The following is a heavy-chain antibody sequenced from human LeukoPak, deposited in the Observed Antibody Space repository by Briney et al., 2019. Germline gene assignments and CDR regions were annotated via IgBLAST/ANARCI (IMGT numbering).Heavy chain of an antibody. CDR1: GFIFSPYA. CDR3: VKDRWVDH. D-gene: IGHD6-13*01. J-gene: IGHJ4*02. Sequence: QSGGSLRLSCSASGFIFSPYAMHWVRQAPGKGLEYVSSISSEGKTTYYADSVKGRFTISRDNSKNTLYLQISSLRPEDTAVYYCVKDRWVDHWGQGTLVTVSS. CDR2: ISSEGKTT. V-gene: IGHV3-64D*06.